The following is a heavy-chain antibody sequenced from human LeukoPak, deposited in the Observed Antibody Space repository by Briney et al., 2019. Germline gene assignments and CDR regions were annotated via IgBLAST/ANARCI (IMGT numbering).Heavy chain of an antibody. J-gene: IGHJ3*02. Sequence: GRSLRLSCAASGFTFSNYGMHWVRQAPGKGLEWVAVISFDGSNKYYADSVKGRFTISRDNSKNTLYLQMNSLRAEDTAVYYRAKSIVGATGDAFDIWGQGTMVTVSS. CDR3: AKSIVGATGDAFDI. D-gene: IGHD1-26*01. CDR2: ISFDGSNK. V-gene: IGHV3-30*18. CDR1: GFTFSNYG.